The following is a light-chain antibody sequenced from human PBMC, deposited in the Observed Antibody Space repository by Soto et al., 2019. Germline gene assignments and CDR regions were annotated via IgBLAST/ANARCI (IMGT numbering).Light chain of an antibody. J-gene: IGLJ2*01. V-gene: IGLV2-11*01. CDR1: SSDVGIYNY. CDR3: CSYAGSDTYVV. CDR2: DVS. Sequence: QSSLTQPRSVSGSPGPSVTISCTGTSSDVGIYNYVSWYQQHPGKAPKFMIYDVSKRPSGVPDRFSGSKSGNTASLTISGLQAEDEALYYCCSYAGSDTYVVFGGGTKLTVL.